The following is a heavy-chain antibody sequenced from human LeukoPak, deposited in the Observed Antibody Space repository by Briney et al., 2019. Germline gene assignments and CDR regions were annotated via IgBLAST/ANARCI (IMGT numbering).Heavy chain of an antibody. Sequence: SETLSLTCSVSDDSITMYYWTWIRQPPGKGLELIGYVDHTGSTNFNPSLNGRVSISRDTTNNLFSLRLRSVTAADTAVYFCARGRVSSSTWYSTYYYYFYMDVWGKGTTVTVSS. D-gene: IGHD1-1*01. CDR2: VDHTGST. CDR3: ARGRVSSSTWYSTYYYYFYMDV. J-gene: IGHJ6*03. V-gene: IGHV4-59*01. CDR1: DDSITMYY.